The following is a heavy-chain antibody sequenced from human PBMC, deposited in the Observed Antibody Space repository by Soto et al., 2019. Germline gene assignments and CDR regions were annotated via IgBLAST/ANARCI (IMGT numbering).Heavy chain of an antibody. D-gene: IGHD4-4*01. CDR2: ISAYNGNT. V-gene: IGHV1-18*04. Sequence: ASVKVSCKASGYTFTSYGISWVRQAPGQGLEWMGWISAYNGNTNYAQKLQGRVTMTTDTSTSTAYMELRSLRSDDTAVYYCARDGGPMTTVTQEWFDPWGQGTLVTVSS. J-gene: IGHJ5*02. CDR1: GYTFTSYG. CDR3: ARDGGPMTTVTQEWFDP.